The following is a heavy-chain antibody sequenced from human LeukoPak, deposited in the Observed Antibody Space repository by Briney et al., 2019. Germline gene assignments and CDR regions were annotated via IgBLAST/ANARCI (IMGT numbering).Heavy chain of an antibody. CDR3: ARVRGSGSYYRSVLWFDP. CDR1: GGSISSYY. J-gene: IGHJ5*02. Sequence: SETLSLTCTVSGGSISSYYWSWIRQPPGKGLEWIGYIYYNGSTNYNPSLKSRVTISVDTSKNQFSLKLSSVTAADTAVYYCARVRGSGSYYRSVLWFDPWGQGTLVTVSS. D-gene: IGHD3-10*01. V-gene: IGHV4-59*01. CDR2: IYYNGST.